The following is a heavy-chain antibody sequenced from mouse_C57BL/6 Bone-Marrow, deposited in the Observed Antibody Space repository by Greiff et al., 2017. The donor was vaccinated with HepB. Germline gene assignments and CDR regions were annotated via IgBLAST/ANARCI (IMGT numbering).Heavy chain of an antibody. J-gene: IGHJ4*01. CDR2: IGPGSGST. CDR3: ARRGYYYGSSYGAMDY. D-gene: IGHD1-1*01. CDR1: GYTFTDYY. Sequence: QVQLKQSGAELVKPGASVKISCKASGYTFTDYYINWVKQRPGQGLEWIGKIGPGSGSTYYNEKFKGKATLTADKSSSTAYMQLSSLTSEDSAVYFCARRGYYYGSSYGAMDYWGQGTSVTVSS. V-gene: IGHV1-77*01.